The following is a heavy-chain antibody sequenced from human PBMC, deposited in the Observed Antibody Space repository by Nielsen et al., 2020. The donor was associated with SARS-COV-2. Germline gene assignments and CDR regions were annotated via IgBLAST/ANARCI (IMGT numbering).Heavy chain of an antibody. CDR2: SNAGNGNT. CDR3: ARERYYDSSGYNAVYFDL. D-gene: IGHD3-22*01. Sequence: ASVKVSCKASGYTFTSYAMHWVRQAPGQRLEWMGWSNAGNGNTKYSQEFQGRVTITRDTSISTAYMELSRLRSDDTAVYYCARERYYDSSGYNAVYFDLWGRGTLVTVSS. J-gene: IGHJ2*01. CDR1: GYTFTSYA. V-gene: IGHV1-3*02.